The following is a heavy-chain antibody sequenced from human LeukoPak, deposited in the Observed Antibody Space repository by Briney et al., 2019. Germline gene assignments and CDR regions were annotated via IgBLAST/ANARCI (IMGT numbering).Heavy chain of an antibody. D-gene: IGHD1-14*01. V-gene: IGHV1-69*05. CDR3: AKSRTDRTELARKTTYYYFDY. CDR2: IIPIFGTA. J-gene: IGHJ4*02. Sequence: SVKVSCKASGGTFSSYAISWVRQAPGQGLEWMGGIIPIFGTASYAQKFQGRVTITTDESTSTAYMELSSLRSEDTAVYYCAKSRTDRTELARKTTYYYFDYWGQGTLVTVSS. CDR1: GGTFSSYA.